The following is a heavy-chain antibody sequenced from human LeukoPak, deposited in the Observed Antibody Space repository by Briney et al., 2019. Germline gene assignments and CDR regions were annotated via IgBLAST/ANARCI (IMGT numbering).Heavy chain of an antibody. J-gene: IGHJ4*02. CDR3: ARVPGGLRGYSGYEDY. V-gene: IGHV3-7*01. D-gene: IGHD5-12*01. Sequence: PGGSLRLSCAASGFTFSSYWMSWVRQAPGKGLEWVANIKQDGSEKYYVDSVKGRFTISRDNAKNSLYLQMNSLRAEDTAVYYCARVPGGLRGYSGYEDYWGQGTLVTVSS. CDR1: GFTFSSYW. CDR2: IKQDGSEK.